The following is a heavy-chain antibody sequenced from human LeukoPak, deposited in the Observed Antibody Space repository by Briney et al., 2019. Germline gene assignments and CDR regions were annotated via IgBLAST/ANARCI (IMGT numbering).Heavy chain of an antibody. J-gene: IGHJ4*02. D-gene: IGHD3-22*01. CDR3: ASASYYYDSSGPNNDY. CDR1: GFTFSSYA. V-gene: IGHV3-30*04. Sequence: PGGSLRLSCAASGFTFSSYAMHWVRQAPGKGLEWVAVISYDGSNKYYADSVKGRFTISRDNSKNTLYLQMNSLRAEDTAVYYCASASYYYDSSGPNNDYWGQGTLVTVSS. CDR2: ISYDGSNK.